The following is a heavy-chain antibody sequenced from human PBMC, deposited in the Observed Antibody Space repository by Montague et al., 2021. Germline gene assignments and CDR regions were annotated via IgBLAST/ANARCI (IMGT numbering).Heavy chain of an antibody. CDR2: MFYGGAT. V-gene: IGHV4-59*08. D-gene: IGHD3-10*01. CDR3: AKQYYFVSVTSYKGFDP. Sequence: SETLSLTCTVSSGSIFHAHWSWVRQPPGKGLEWLGSMFYGGATSNNPSLKSRVTMSIDTSTNQFSLKLSFVTAADTAVYYCAKQYYFVSVTSYKGFDPWGQGILVTVSS. CDR1: SGSIFHAH. J-gene: IGHJ5*02.